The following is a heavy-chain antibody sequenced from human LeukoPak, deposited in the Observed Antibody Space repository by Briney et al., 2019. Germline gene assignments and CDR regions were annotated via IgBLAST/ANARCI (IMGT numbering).Heavy chain of an antibody. CDR1: GGSISSGGYY. CDR2: IYYSGST. V-gene: IGHV4-31*03. J-gene: IGHJ4*02. Sequence: SETLSLTCTVSGGSISSGGYYWSWIRQHPGKGLEWIGYIYYSGSTYYNPSLKSRVTISVDTSKNQFSLKLSSVTAADTAVYYCARREYRMATNYWGQGTLVTVSS. CDR3: ARREYRMATNY. D-gene: IGHD5-24*01.